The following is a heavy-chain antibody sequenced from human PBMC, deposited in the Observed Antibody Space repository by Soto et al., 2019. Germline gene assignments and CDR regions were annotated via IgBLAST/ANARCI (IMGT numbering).Heavy chain of an antibody. D-gene: IGHD3-10*01. CDR3: ARSYYGSGSYSQGDYYYGMDV. CDR2: ISAYNGNT. J-gene: IGHJ6*02. Sequence: ASVKVSCKASGYTFTSYGISWVRRAPGQGLEWIGWISAYNGNTNYAQKLQGRVTMTTDTSTSTAYMELRSLRSDDTAVYYCARSYYGSGSYSQGDYYYGMDVWGQGTTVTVSS. CDR1: GYTFTSYG. V-gene: IGHV1-18*04.